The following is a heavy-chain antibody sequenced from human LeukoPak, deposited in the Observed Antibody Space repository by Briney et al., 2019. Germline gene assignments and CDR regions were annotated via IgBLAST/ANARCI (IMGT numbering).Heavy chain of an antibody. CDR2: INDTGST. V-gene: IGHV4-34*01. CDR1: GGSLRGYY. Sequence: SETLSLTCAVYGGSLRGYYWSWIRQPPGKGLEWIGEINDTGSTDYNPSLKSRVTISVDTSNNQFSLKLSSVTAADTAVFYCARVVDGSGSYCEAFDIWGQGTMVTVSS. CDR3: ARVVDGSGSYCEAFDI. D-gene: IGHD3-10*01. J-gene: IGHJ3*02.